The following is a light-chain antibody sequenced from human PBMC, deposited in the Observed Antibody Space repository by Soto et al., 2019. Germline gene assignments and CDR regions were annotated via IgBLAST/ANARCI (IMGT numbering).Light chain of an antibody. J-gene: IGLJ2*01. V-gene: IGLV2-14*01. CDR1: SSDVGTYDY. CDR3: SSYTDIRTLDVV. CDR2: DVN. Sequence: QSALTQPASVSGSPGQSISISYTGTSSDVGTYDYVSWYQQHPGKAPKLMIYDVNNRPSGVSSRFSGSKSGNTASLTISGLQAEDEADYYCSSYTDIRTLDVVFGGGTKLTVL.